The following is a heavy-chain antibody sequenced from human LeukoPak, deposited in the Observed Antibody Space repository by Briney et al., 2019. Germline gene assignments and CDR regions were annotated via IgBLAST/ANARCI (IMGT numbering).Heavy chain of an antibody. CDR3: ARESWGGADDAFDI. Sequence: SSETLSLTCTVSGGSISSGSYYWSWIRQPAGKGLEWIGRIYTSGSTNYNPSLKSRVTISVDTSKNQFSLKLSSVTAADTAVYYCARESWGGADDAFDIWGQGTMVTVSS. CDR2: IYTSGST. V-gene: IGHV4-61*02. J-gene: IGHJ3*02. D-gene: IGHD3-10*01. CDR1: GGSISSGSYY.